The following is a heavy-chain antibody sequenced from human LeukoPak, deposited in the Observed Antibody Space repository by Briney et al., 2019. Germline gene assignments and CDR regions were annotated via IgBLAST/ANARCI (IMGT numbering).Heavy chain of an antibody. Sequence: GSLRLSCAASGFTFSSYSMNWVRQAPGKGLEWVSSISSSSSYIYYADSVKGRFTISRDNAKNSLYLQMNSLRAEDTAVYYCARAVPSTYYYDSSGYPDYWGQGTPVTVSS. CDR3: ARAVPSTYYYDSSGYPDY. J-gene: IGHJ4*02. V-gene: IGHV3-21*01. D-gene: IGHD3-22*01. CDR1: GFTFSSYS. CDR2: ISSSSSYI.